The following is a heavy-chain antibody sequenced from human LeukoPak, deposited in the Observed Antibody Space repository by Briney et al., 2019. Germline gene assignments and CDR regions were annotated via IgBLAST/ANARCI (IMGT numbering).Heavy chain of an antibody. J-gene: IGHJ4*02. CDR2: INHSGST. CDR3: ARGFLRSGYFDY. V-gene: IGHV4-34*01. D-gene: IGHD3-3*01. Sequence: SETLSLTCVVYGGSFSGYYWSWIRQPPGKGLEWIGEINHSGSTNYNPSLKSRVTISVDTSKNQFSLKLSSVTAADTAVYYCARGFLRSGYFDYWGQGTLVTVSS. CDR1: GGSFSGYY.